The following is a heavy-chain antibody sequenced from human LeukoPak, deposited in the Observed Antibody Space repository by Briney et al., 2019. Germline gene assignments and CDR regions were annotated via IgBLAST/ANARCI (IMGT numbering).Heavy chain of an antibody. CDR1: GYSFTSYW. J-gene: IGHJ5*02. CDR2: IYPGDSDT. D-gene: IGHD3-22*01. Sequence: GESLKISCKGSGYSFTSYWIGWVRQMPGKGLEWMGIIYPGDSDTRYSPSFQGQVTISADKSISTAYLQWSSLKASDTAMYYCARKLYDSSGYNNWFDPLGQGTLVTVSS. CDR3: ARKLYDSSGYNNWFDP. V-gene: IGHV5-51*01.